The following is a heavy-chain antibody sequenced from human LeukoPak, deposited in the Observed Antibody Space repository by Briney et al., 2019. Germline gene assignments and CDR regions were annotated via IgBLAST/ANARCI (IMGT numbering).Heavy chain of an antibody. J-gene: IGHJ4*02. D-gene: IGHD2-2*01. CDR1: GYSISSGYY. Sequence: PSETLSLTCTVSGYSISSGYYWGWIRQPPGKGLEWIGSIYHSGSTYYNPSLKSRVTISVDTSKNQFSLKLSSVTAADTAVYYCARGRESSPDSTSCPLVLRFDYWGQGTLVTVSS. CDR2: IYHSGST. CDR3: ARGRESSPDSTSCPLVLRFDY. V-gene: IGHV4-38-2*02.